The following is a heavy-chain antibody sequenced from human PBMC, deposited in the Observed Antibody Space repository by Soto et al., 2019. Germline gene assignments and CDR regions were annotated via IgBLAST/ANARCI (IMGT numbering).Heavy chain of an antibody. CDR2: IYHSGST. Sequence: SETLSLTCAVSGGSISSGGYSWSWIRQPPGKGLEWIGYIYHSGSTYYNPSLKSRVTISVDRSKNQFSLKLSSVTAADTAVYYCARAISGYLIDYWGQGTLVTVSS. D-gene: IGHD3-10*01. J-gene: IGHJ4*02. V-gene: IGHV4-30-2*01. CDR1: GGSISSGGYS. CDR3: ARAISGYLIDY.